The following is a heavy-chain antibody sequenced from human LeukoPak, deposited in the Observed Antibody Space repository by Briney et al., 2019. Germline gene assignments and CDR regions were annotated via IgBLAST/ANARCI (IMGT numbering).Heavy chain of an antibody. D-gene: IGHD6-13*01. CDR2: IIPILGIA. J-gene: IGHJ4*02. Sequence: SVKVSCKAPGGTFSSYAISWVRQAPGQGLEWMGRIIPILGIANYAQKFQGRVTITADKSTSTAYMELSSLRSEDTAVYYCASGSIAAAGPNLDYWGQGTLVTVSS. V-gene: IGHV1-69*04. CDR1: GGTFSSYA. CDR3: ASGSIAAAGPNLDY.